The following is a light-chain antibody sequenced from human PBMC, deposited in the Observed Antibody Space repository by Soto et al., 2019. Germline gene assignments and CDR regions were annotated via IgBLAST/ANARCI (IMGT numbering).Light chain of an antibody. J-gene: IGKJ4*01. V-gene: IGKV1-8*01. CDR1: QGISSY. CDR3: QHYYSYPLT. CDR2: AAS. Sequence: AIRMTQSPSSFSASTGDRVTITCRASQGISSYLAWYQQKPGKAPKLLIYAASTLQSGVPSRFSGSGSGTDFTLTIGCLQSEDFATYYCQHYYSYPLTFGGGTKVEIK.